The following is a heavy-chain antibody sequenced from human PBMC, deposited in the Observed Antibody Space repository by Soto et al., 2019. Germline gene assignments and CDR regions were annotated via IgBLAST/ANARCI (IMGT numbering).Heavy chain of an antibody. CDR3: ARSDPVADLPAYYGMDV. V-gene: IGHV1-46*01. D-gene: IGHD6-19*01. CDR1: GYTFTSYY. Sequence: ASVKVFCKASGYTFTSYYMHWVRQAPGQGLEWMGIINPSGGSTSYAQKFQGRVTMTRDTSTSTVYMELSSLRSEDTAVYYCARSDPVADLPAYYGMDVWGQGTTVTVSS. CDR2: INPSGGST. J-gene: IGHJ6*02.